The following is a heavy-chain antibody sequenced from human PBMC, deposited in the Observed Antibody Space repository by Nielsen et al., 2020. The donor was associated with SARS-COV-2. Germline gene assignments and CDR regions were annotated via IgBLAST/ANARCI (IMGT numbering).Heavy chain of an antibody. CDR1: GGSISSSSYY. J-gene: IGHJ4*02. CDR2: IYYSGST. D-gene: IGHD3-9*01. V-gene: IGHV4-39*01. Sequence: SETLSLTCTVSGGSISSSSYYWGWIRQPPGKGLEWIGSIYYSGSTYYNPSLKSRVTISVDTSKNQFSLKLSSVTAADTAVYYCASHPWLNGVFDYWGQGTLVTVSS. CDR3: ASHPWLNGVFDY.